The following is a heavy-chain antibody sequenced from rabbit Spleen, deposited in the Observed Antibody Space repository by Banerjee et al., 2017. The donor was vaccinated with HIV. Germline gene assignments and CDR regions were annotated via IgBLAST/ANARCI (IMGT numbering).Heavy chain of an antibody. CDR3: ARDTYDDYGDYWGSYDFTL. D-gene: IGHD2-1*01. CDR1: GFSFSDRDV. J-gene: IGHJ4*01. CDR2: IYAGSSGST. V-gene: IGHV1S45*01. Sequence: QEQLEESGGGLVKPEGSLTLTCKASGFSFSDRDVMCWVRQAPGKGLEWIACIYAGSSGSTYYASWAKGRFTISKTSSTTVTLQMTSLTAADTATYFCARDTYDDYGDYWGSYDFTLWGPGTLVT.